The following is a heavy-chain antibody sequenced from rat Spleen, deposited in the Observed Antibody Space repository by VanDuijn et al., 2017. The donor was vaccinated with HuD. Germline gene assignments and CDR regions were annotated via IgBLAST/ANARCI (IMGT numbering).Heavy chain of an antibody. CDR2: IWGDGKT. V-gene: IGHV2-30*01. CDR1: GFSLISHS. CDR3: VREWGQNNSGYFDY. Sequence: QVQLKESGPGLVQSSQTLSLICTVSGFSLISHSVHWVRQSPGKGLEWMGGIWGDGKTNYNSGLKSRLSISRDTSKSQVFLKMNSLQTEDIATYYCVREWGQNNSGYFDYWGQGVMVTVSS. J-gene: IGHJ2*01. D-gene: IGHD1-10*01.